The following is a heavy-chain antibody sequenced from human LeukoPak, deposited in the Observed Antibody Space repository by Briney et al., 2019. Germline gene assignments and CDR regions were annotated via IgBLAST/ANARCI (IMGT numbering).Heavy chain of an antibody. D-gene: IGHD2-21*02. CDR2: ISAYNGNT. Sequence: ASVKVSCKASGYTFTSYGISWVRQAPGQGLEWMGWISAYNGNTNYAQKLQGRVTMTTDTSTSTAYMELRSLRSDDTAVYYCARENIVVVTATPHAFDIWGQGTMVTVSS. V-gene: IGHV1-18*01. J-gene: IGHJ3*02. CDR3: ARENIVVVTATPHAFDI. CDR1: GYTFTSYG.